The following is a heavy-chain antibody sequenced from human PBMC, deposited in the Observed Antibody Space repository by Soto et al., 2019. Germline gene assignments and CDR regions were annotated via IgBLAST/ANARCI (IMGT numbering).Heavy chain of an antibody. CDR1: GFSFINYA. CDR3: ADGGTGHTPFNY. J-gene: IGHJ4*02. Sequence: EVQLLESGGDLVQPGGSLRLSCAASGFSFINYAMSWVRQAPGKGLEWVSAISSSGDGTYYEDSVKGRFTISRDNFKNTLYLQMNSLRAEDTALYYCADGGTGHTPFNYWGQGILVTVSS. CDR2: ISSSGDGT. D-gene: IGHD3-10*01. V-gene: IGHV3-23*01.